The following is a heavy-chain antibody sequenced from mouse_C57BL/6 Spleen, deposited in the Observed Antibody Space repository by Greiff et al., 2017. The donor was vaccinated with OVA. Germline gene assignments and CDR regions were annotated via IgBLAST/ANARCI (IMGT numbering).Heavy chain of an antibody. D-gene: IGHD2-3*01. V-gene: IGHV1-26*01. CDR1: GYTFTDYY. CDR3: ARSLDGYYAY. Sequence: EVQLQQSGPELVKPGASVKISCKASGYTFTDYYMNWVKQSHGKSLEWIGDINPNNGGTSYNQKFKGKATLTVDKSSSTAYMELRSLTSEDSAVYYCARSLDGYYAYWGQGTLVTVSA. J-gene: IGHJ3*01. CDR2: INPNNGGT.